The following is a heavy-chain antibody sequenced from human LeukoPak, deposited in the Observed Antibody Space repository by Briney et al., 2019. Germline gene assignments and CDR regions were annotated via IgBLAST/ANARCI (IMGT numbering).Heavy chain of an antibody. CDR1: GFTVSSNY. V-gene: IGHV3-66*01. CDR3: TRDSSSWDAFDI. J-gene: IGHJ3*02. Sequence: PGGSLRLSCAASGFTVSSNYMSWVRQAPGKGLEWVSVIYSGGSTYYADSVKGRFTISRDNSKNTLYLQMNSLRAEDTAVYYCTRDSSSWDAFDIWGQGTMVTVSS. D-gene: IGHD6-13*01. CDR2: IYSGGST.